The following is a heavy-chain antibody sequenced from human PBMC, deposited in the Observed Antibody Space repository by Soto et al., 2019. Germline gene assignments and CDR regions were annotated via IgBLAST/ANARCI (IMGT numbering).Heavy chain of an antibody. D-gene: IGHD1-7*01. CDR2: IYYSGST. J-gene: IGHJ6*03. Sequence: SETLSLTCTVSGGSISSYYWSWIRQPPGKGLEWIGYIYYSGSTNYNPSLKSRVTISVDTSKNQFSLKLSSVTAADTAVYYCAREVWNYVDYYYYMDVWGKGTTVTVS. CDR3: AREVWNYVDYYYYMDV. V-gene: IGHV4-59*01. CDR1: GGSISSYY.